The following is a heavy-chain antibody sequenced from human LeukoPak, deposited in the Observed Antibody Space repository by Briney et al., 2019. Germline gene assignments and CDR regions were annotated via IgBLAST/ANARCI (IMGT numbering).Heavy chain of an antibody. CDR2: INTNTGNP. V-gene: IGHV7-4-1*02. Sequence: ASVKVSCKASGYTFTSYAMNWVRQAPGQGLEWMGWINTNTGNPTYAQGFTGRFVFSLDTSVSTAYLQISSLKAEDTAVYYCARDTAAAGSVRFDYWGQATLVTVSS. CDR3: ARDTAAAGSVRFDY. J-gene: IGHJ4*02. CDR1: GYTFTSYA. D-gene: IGHD6-13*01.